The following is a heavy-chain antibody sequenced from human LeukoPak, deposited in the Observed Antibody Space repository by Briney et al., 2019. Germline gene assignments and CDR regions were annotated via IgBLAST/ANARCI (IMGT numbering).Heavy chain of an antibody. V-gene: IGHV3-23*01. D-gene: IGHD3-22*01. CDR1: GITLSNYG. CDR3: AKRGVVIRVILVGFHKEAYYFDS. Sequence: PGGSLRLSCAVSGITLSNYGMSWVRQAPGKELEWVAGISDSGGRTNYADSVKGRFTISRDNPKNTLYLQMNSLRAVDTAVYFCAKRGVVIRVILVGFHKEAYYFDSWGQGALVTVSS. J-gene: IGHJ4*02. CDR2: ISDSGGRT.